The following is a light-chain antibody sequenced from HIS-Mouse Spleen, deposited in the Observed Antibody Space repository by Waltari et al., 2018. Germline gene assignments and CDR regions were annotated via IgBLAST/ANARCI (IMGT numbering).Light chain of an antibody. V-gene: IGLV2-23*01. Sequence: QSALTQPASVSGSPGQSITISCTGPSTDVGSYNLVSCYQQHPDKAPKRRIYEDSKRPPGFSNRLSCSKSGNPASLTISGLQAEDEADYYCCSYAGSSTLVFGGGTKLTVL. CDR2: EDS. CDR1: STDVGSYNL. J-gene: IGLJ3*02. CDR3: CSYAGSSTLV.